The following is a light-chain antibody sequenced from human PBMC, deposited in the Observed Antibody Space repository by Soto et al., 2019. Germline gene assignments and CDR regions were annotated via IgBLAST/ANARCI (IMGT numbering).Light chain of an antibody. V-gene: IGLV2-14*01. CDR2: QVS. Sequence: QSALTQPASVSGSPGQSITISCTGTSSDLGGYNFVSWYQHHPGKAPKLMIYQVSNRPSGASNRFSGSKSGNTASLTISGLQAEDEADYYCCSYTSSSPYVFGTGTKLTVL. CDR3: CSYTSSSPYV. J-gene: IGLJ1*01. CDR1: SSDLGGYNF.